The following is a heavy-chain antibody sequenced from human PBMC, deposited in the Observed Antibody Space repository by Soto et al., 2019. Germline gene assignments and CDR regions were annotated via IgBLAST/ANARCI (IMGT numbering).Heavy chain of an antibody. CDR1: GYTPTNYD. J-gene: IGHJ4*02. V-gene: IGHV1-18*01. CDR3: ARALYRSGTYYAFDN. Sequence: QVPLVQSGAEVKKPGASVTVSCKTSGYTPTNYDIGWVRQAPGQGLEWMGWISAYNGNTNSAQKLQGRLTMTTDTSMRSAYMELRSLRYDDTAVYYCARALYRSGTYYAFDNWGQGTLVTVSS. D-gene: IGHD1-26*01. CDR2: ISAYNGNT.